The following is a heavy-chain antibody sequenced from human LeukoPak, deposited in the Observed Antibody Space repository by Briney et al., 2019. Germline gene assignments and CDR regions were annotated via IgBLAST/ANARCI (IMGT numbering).Heavy chain of an antibody. CDR1: GGSISSYY. CDR2: IYYSGST. D-gene: IGHD3-22*01. Sequence: SETLSLTCTVSGGSISSYYWSWIRQPPGKGLEWIGYIYYSGSTNYNPSLKSRVTISLDTSKNQFSLKLSSVTAADTAVYYCARETEVYYYDSGSYYSRYFDLWGRGTLVTVSS. CDR3: ARETEVYYYDSGSYYSRYFDL. V-gene: IGHV4-59*01. J-gene: IGHJ2*01.